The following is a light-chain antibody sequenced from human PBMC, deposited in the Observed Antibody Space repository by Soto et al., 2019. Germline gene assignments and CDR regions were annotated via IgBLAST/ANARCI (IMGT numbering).Light chain of an antibody. V-gene: IGKV1-39*01. CDR1: QNIYNS. CDR2: GAS. CDR3: QESRSALWGT. J-gene: IGKJ1*01. Sequence: DLQMTQSASSVSASFGDRVTINCRTSQNIYNSLNWYQQKAGRAPAVLIYGASNLQGGVPLRFSGSGSGTDFTLTISGLQPEDSATYYCQESRSALWGTCGQGTKVDI.